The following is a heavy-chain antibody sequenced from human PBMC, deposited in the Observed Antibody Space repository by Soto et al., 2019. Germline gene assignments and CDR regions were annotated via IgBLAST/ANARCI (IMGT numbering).Heavy chain of an antibody. D-gene: IGHD2-15*01. V-gene: IGHV1-3*01. CDR2: INAGNGNT. Sequence: ASVKVSCKASGYTFTSYAMHWLRQAPGQRLEWMGWINAGNGNTKYSQKFQGRVTITRDTSASTAYMELSSLRSEDTAVYYCARRYCSGGSCFFDYWGQGTLVTVSS. CDR3: ARRYCSGGSCFFDY. CDR1: GYTFTSYA. J-gene: IGHJ4*02.